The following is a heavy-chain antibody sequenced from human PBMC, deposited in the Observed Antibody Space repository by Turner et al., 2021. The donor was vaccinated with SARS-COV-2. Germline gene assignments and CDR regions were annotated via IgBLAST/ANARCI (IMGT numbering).Heavy chain of an antibody. CDR1: GFTFSSYW. V-gene: IGHV3-74*01. J-gene: IGHJ6*02. D-gene: IGHD6-13*01. CDR3: ARVGIAAAGPTFYYYYYGMDV. Sequence: EVQLVESGGGLVQPGGSLRLSCAASGFTFSSYWMHWVRQAPGKGLVWVSRINSEGSSTSYADSVKGRFTISRDNAKNTLYLQMNSLRAEDTAVYYCARVGIAAAGPTFYYYYYGMDVWGQGTTVTVSS. CDR2: INSEGSST.